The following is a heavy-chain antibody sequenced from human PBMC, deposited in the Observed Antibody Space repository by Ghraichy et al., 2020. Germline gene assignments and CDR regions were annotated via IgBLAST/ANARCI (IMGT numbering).Heavy chain of an antibody. V-gene: IGHV3-23*01. CDR2: ISGSGGST. J-gene: IGHJ4*02. D-gene: IGHD1-26*01. CDR1: GFTFSSYA. CDR3: ANIVGATEGDRYFDY. Sequence: GGSLRLSCAASGFTFSSYAMSWVRQAPGKGLEWVSAISGSGGSTYYADSVKGRFTISRDNSKNTLYLQMNSLRAEDTAVYYCANIVGATEGDRYFDYWGQGTLVTVSS.